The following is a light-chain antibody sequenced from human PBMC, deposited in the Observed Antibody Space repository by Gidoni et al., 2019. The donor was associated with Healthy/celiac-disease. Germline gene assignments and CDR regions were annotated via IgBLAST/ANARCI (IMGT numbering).Light chain of an antibody. V-gene: IGKV1-39*01. J-gene: IGKJ4*01. CDR1: QSISSY. CDR3: RQRYSTPLT. Sequence: DIQMTQSPSSLSASVGDRVTITCRASQSISSYLNWYQQKPGKAPKLLIFAASSLQSGVPSRFSSGGSAADFSLTISSLQADDFAAYYCRQRYSTPLTFGAGTKVEIK. CDR2: AAS.